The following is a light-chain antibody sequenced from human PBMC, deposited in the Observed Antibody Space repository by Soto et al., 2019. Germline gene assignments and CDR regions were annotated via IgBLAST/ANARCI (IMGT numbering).Light chain of an antibody. Sequence: DIQMTQSPSTLSTSIGDRVTITCRASQNITRWLAWYQQKPGKAPKLLIYQASTLESGAPSRFSGSGSGTEFSLTISSLQPDDFATYYCQQFKNYPLTFGGGTKVDIK. CDR2: QAS. J-gene: IGKJ4*01. CDR3: QQFKNYPLT. CDR1: QNITRW. V-gene: IGKV1-5*03.